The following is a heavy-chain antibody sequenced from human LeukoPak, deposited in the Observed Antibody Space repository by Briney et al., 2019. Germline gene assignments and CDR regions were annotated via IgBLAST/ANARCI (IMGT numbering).Heavy chain of an antibody. Sequence: GGSLRLSCAASGFTFSSYAMSWVRQAPGKGLEWVSAIGGSGGSTYYADSVKGRFTISRDNAKSSLSLQMNSLRAEDTAVYYCARGHSNYGDYFDYWGRGTLVTVSS. CDR3: ARGHSNYGDYFDY. CDR2: IGGSGGST. D-gene: IGHD4-11*01. V-gene: IGHV3-23*01. J-gene: IGHJ4*02. CDR1: GFTFSSYA.